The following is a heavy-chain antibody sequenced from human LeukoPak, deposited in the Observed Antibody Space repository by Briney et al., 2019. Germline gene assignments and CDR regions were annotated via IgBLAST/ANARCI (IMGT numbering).Heavy chain of an antibody. D-gene: IGHD4-17*01. CDR1: GYTFTGYY. CDR3: ARDPYGDYGTFDY. V-gene: IGHV1-2*02. CDR2: INPNSGGT. J-gene: IGHJ4*02. Sequence: ASVKVSCKASGYTFTGYYMHWVRQAPGQGLEWMGWINPNSGGTNYAQKFQGRVTTTRDTSISTAYMELSRLRSDDTAVYYCARDPYGDYGTFDYWGQGTLVTVSS.